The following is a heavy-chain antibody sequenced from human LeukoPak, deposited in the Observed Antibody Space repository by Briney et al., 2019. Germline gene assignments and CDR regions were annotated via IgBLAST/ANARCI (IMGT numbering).Heavy chain of an antibody. D-gene: IGHD6-6*01. CDR2: IYSGGTT. CDR3: ASRQQLDYWYFDL. Sequence: GGSLRLSCAASEFTVSSNYMTWVRQAPGKGLEWASAIYSGGTTYYADSVKGRFTISRNNSKNTLYLQMNSLRAEDTAVYHCASRQQLDYWYFDLWGRGTLVTVSS. J-gene: IGHJ2*01. CDR1: EFTVSSNY. V-gene: IGHV3-66*01.